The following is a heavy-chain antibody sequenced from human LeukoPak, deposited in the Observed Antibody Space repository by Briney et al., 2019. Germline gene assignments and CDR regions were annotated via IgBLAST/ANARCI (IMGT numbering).Heavy chain of an antibody. Sequence: GGSLRLSCAASGFAISSYDMHWVRQAPGKGLEWVAVIWYDGCNKYYADSVKGRFTISRDNSKNTLSLQMNRLRVEDTAVYYCARNAAADYFDYWGQGTLVTVSS. V-gene: IGHV3-33*01. J-gene: IGHJ4*02. CDR1: GFAISSYD. D-gene: IGHD6-13*01. CDR3: ARNAAADYFDY. CDR2: IWYDGCNK.